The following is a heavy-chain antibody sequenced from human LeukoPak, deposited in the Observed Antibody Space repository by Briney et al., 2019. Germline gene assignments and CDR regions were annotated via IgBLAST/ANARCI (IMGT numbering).Heavy chain of an antibody. D-gene: IGHD1-26*01. V-gene: IGHV3-49*03. Sequence: GRSLRLSCTASGFTFGDYAMSWFRQAPGKGLEWVGFIRSKAYGGTTEYAASVKGRFTISRDDSKSIAYLQMNSLKTEDTAVYYCTRCIVGATMGFDYWGQGTLVTVSS. CDR3: TRCIVGATMGFDY. J-gene: IGHJ4*02. CDR2: IRSKAYGGTT. CDR1: GFTFGDYA.